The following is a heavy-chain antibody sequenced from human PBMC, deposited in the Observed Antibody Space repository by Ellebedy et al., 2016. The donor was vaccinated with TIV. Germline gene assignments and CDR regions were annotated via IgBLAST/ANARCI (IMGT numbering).Heavy chain of an antibody. CDR1: GNTFSSYN. CDR2: ISTTSSNI. Sequence: GGSLRLSCAASGNTFSSYNMNWVRQAPGKGLQWVSYISTTSSNIYYADSVKGRLTISGDNAKNSLTLQMDSLRDEDTAVYYCVRDGGRDGYTYWYFELWGRGTLVTVSS. V-gene: IGHV3-48*02. D-gene: IGHD5-24*01. J-gene: IGHJ2*01. CDR3: VRDGGRDGYTYWYFEL.